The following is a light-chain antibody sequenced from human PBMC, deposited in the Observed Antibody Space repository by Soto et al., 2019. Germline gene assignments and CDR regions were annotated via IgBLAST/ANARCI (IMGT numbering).Light chain of an antibody. CDR2: GAS. CDR3: QQYDSSPLT. J-gene: IGKJ1*01. Sequence: EIVLTQSPGTLSLSPGERATRSCRASQSVSSRSLAWYQQKPGQAPRRLIAGASSRAADLPDRFSGSGSGTDFTLTINRLEPEDFAVYYCQQYDSSPLTFGQGTKVEIK. CDR1: QSVSSRS. V-gene: IGKV3-20*01.